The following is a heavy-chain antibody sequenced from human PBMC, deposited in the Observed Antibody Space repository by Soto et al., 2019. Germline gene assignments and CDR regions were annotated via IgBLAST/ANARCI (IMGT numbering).Heavy chain of an antibody. CDR2: IYFSGST. V-gene: IGHV4-31*03. CDR1: GGSFSSGGYY. D-gene: IGHD2-8*02. Sequence: SETLSLTCTVSGGSFSSGGYYWSWIRQLPGKGLEWIGYIYFSGSTYYNPSLKSRITISLDTSKNQFSLKLSSVTAADTAVYYCARATSLSGHHGYWGHGTLVTVSS. J-gene: IGHJ4*01. CDR3: ARATSLSGHHGY.